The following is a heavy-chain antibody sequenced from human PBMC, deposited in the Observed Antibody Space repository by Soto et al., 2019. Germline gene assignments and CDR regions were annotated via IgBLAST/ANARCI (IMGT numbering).Heavy chain of an antibody. Sequence: SGPTLDNPTQTLTMTCTFAGFSLITNAVGVGWIRQPPGKALEWLALIYWNDDKRYSPSLKSRLSITKATSKNQVVLTMTNVDPVDTATYYCAREYSSSWYGHWGQGTLVTVYS. CDR2: IYWNDDK. D-gene: IGHD6-13*01. J-gene: IGHJ1*01. CDR3: AREYSSSWYGH. V-gene: IGHV2-5*01. CDR1: GFSLITNAVG.